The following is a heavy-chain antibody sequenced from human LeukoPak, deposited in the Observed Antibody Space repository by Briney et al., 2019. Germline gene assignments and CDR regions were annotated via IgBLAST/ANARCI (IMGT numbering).Heavy chain of an antibody. CDR1: GGSFSSYA. CDR3: ARGNEYSSSSRFDY. J-gene: IGHJ4*02. CDR2: IIPIFGTA. Sequence: GASVKVSCKASGGSFSSYAISWVRQAPGQGLEWMGGIIPIFGTANYAQKFQGRVTITADKSTSTAYMELSSLRSEDTAAYYCARGNEYSSSSRFDYWGQGTLVTVSS. V-gene: IGHV1-69*06. D-gene: IGHD6-6*01.